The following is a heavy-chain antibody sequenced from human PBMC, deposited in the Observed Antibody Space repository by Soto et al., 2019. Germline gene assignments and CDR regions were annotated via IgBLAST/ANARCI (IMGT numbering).Heavy chain of an antibody. Sequence: XSVEVSCEASGYTFTSYAMNWVRQAPGQGLECMGWINTNTGNPTYAQGFTGRFVFSLDTSVSTAYLQICSLKAEDTAVYYWAREGSAYYYDSSGYHSHYYYCGMDVWGRGTTGTVSS. CDR3: AREGSAYYYDSSGYHSHYYYCGMDV. V-gene: IGHV7-4-1*01. D-gene: IGHD3-22*01. CDR2: INTNTGNP. J-gene: IGHJ6*02. CDR1: GYTFTSYA.